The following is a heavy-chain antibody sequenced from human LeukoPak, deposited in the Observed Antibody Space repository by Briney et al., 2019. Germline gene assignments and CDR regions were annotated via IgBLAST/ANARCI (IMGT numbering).Heavy chain of an antibody. Sequence: GGSLRLSCAASGFTFSSYGMHWVRQAPGRGLEWVAFIRYDGSNKYYADSVKGRFTISRDNSKNTLYLQMNSLRAEDTALYYCAKDGAMVRGVISPNYFDYWGQGTLVTVSS. D-gene: IGHD3-10*01. V-gene: IGHV3-30*02. CDR3: AKDGAMVRGVISPNYFDY. J-gene: IGHJ4*02. CDR2: IRYDGSNK. CDR1: GFTFSSYG.